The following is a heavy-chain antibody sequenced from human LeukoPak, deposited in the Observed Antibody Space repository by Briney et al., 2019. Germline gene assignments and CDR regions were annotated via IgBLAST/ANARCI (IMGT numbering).Heavy chain of an antibody. V-gene: IGHV1-18*01. CDR3: ARDAKKVLTVYAINYYYYMDV. D-gene: IGHD2-8*01. Sequence: ASVKVSCKASGYTFTSYGISWVRQAPGQGLEWMGWISAYNGNTNYAQKLQGRVTMTTDTSTSTAYMELRSLRSDDTAVYYCARDAKKVLTVYAINYYYYMDVWGKGTTVTVSS. CDR1: GYTFTSYG. J-gene: IGHJ6*03. CDR2: ISAYNGNT.